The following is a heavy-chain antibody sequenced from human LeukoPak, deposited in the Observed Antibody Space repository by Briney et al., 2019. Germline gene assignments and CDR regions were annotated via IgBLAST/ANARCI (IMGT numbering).Heavy chain of an antibody. CDR1: GFTFSSKW. CDR3: AREAVGSGNYYSDY. Sequence: PGGSLRLSCAASGFTFSSKWMHWVRQAPGKGLVWVSRIHKDGSSTNYADSVKGRFTISRDNAKNTLNLQMNSLRAEDTAMYYCAREAVGSGNYYSDYWGQGTLVTVSS. D-gene: IGHD3-10*01. CDR2: IHKDGSST. V-gene: IGHV3-74*01. J-gene: IGHJ4*02.